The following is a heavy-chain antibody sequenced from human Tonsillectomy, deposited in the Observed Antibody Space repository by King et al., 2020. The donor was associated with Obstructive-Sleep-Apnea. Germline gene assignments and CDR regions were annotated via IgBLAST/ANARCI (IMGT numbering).Heavy chain of an antibody. CDR2: VKSKIDGGTT. Sequence: VQLVESGGGLVKPGGSLRLSCAASGFTFSNAWMSWVRQAPGKGLEWGGRVKSKIDGGTTDCAAPVKGRFTISRDDSKNTLYLQMNSLKTEDSAVYYCTTAITMVRGVTLTDYWGQGTLVTVSS. D-gene: IGHD3-10*01. J-gene: IGHJ4*02. CDR1: GFTFSNAW. V-gene: IGHV3-15*01. CDR3: TTAITMVRGVTLTDY.